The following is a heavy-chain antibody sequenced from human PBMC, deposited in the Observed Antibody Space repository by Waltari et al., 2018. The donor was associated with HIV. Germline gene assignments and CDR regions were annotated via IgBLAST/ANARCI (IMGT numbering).Heavy chain of an antibody. CDR2: INQSGNT. CDR3: ARVFGGGHFDS. CDR1: GGSSINNF. J-gene: IGHJ4*02. Sequence: QVQLQQWGAGLLKPSETLSLTCAVYGGSSINNFWSWIRHLPGKGLEWIGEINQSGNTRYNPSLKSRVITSVDTSKKQFSLKLRFVTAADTAMYYCARVFGGGHFDSWGQGTLLIVSS. D-gene: IGHD3-10*01. V-gene: IGHV4-34*02.